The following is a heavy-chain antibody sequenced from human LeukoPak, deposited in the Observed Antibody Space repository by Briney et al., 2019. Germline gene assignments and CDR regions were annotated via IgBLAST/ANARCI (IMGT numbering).Heavy chain of an antibody. D-gene: IGHD6-13*01. CDR2: IIPIFGTA. J-gene: IGHJ5*02. CDR1: GGTFSSYA. V-gene: IGHV1-69*06. CDR3: ASFSSSWYYFDP. Sequence: SVKVSCKASGGTFSSYAISWVRQAPGQGLEWMGGIIPIFGTANYAQKFQGRVTITADKSTSTAYMELSSLRSEDTAVYYCASFSSSWYYFDPWGQGTLVTVSS.